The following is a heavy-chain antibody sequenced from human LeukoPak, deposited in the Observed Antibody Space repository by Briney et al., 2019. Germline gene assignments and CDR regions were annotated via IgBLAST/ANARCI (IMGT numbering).Heavy chain of an antibody. Sequence: SETLSLTCTVSGGSISSYYWSWIRQPPEKGLEWIGYIYYSGSTNYNPSLKSRVTISVDTSKNQFSLKLSSVTAADTAVYYCARFPPSIQLWSYFDYWGQGTLVTVSS. CDR3: ARFPPSIQLWSYFDY. J-gene: IGHJ4*02. D-gene: IGHD5-18*01. CDR2: IYYSGST. CDR1: GGSISSYY. V-gene: IGHV4-59*01.